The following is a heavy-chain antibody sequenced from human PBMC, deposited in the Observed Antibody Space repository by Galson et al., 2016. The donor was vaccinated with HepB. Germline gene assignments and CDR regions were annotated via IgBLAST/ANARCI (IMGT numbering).Heavy chain of an antibody. V-gene: IGHV3-66*01. CDR2: LYAGGET. Sequence: SLRLSCAASGLSVSDACMNWVRQAPGKGLEWVSVLYAGGETYYADSLRGRFTISRDNSKNILYLQMNSLRVEDTAVYYCARDPSLRNGMNVWGQGTTVTVSS. J-gene: IGHJ6*02. CDR3: ARDPSLRNGMNV. CDR1: GLSVSDAC.